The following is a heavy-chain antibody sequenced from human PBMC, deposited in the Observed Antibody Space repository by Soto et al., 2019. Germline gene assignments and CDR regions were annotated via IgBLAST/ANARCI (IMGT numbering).Heavy chain of an antibody. CDR3: ASYGGNAVGYYVMDV. D-gene: IGHD4-17*01. J-gene: IGHJ6*02. Sequence: SATLSLTCAVYGGSISSSSYYWGWIRQPPGKGLEWIGSIYYSGSTYYNPSLKSRVTISVDTSKNQFSLKLSSVTAADTAVYYCASYGGNAVGYYVMDVWGQGTTVPGSS. V-gene: IGHV4-39*01. CDR1: GGSISSSSYY. CDR2: IYYSGST.